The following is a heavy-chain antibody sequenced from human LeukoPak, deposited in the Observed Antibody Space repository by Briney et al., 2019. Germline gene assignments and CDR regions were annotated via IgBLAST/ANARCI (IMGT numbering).Heavy chain of an antibody. Sequence: SATLSLTCSVSGGSISSYYWTWIRQPPGKGLEWIGYRYYSGSTTYNPSLKSRVTISVDTSKSQFSLKLISVTAADTAIYYCARVRGDFETDWGQGTLVTVSS. CDR2: RYYSGST. D-gene: IGHD3-16*01. CDR1: GGSISSYY. J-gene: IGHJ1*01. V-gene: IGHV4-59*01. CDR3: ARVRGDFETD.